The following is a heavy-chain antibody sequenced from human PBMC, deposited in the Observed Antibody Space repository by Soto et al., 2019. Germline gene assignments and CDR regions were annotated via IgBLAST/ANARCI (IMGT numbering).Heavy chain of an antibody. J-gene: IGHJ4*02. CDR1: GGSFSGYY. CDR2: INHSGST. CDR3: ARVSYYDSSGFIY. V-gene: IGHV4-34*01. Sequence: SETLSLTCAVYGGSFSGYYWSWIRQPPGKGLEWIGEINHSGSTNYNPSLKSRVTISVDTSKNQFSLKLSSVTAADTAVYYCARVSYYDSSGFIYWGQGTLVTVSS. D-gene: IGHD3-22*01.